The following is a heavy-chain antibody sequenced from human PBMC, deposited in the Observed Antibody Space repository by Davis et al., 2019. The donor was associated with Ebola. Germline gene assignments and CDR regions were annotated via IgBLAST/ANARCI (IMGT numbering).Heavy chain of an antibody. Sequence: GESLKISCAASGFPFSDYWMHWVRQAPGKGLEWVSAISGSGGTTYYADSVKGRFTISRDNSKKTLYLQMNSLRAEDTAVYYCATDPYGANPQSADYWGQGSLVTVSS. V-gene: IGHV3-23*01. CDR2: ISGSGGTT. CDR3: ATDPYGANPQSADY. CDR1: GFPFSDYW. D-gene: IGHD4/OR15-4a*01. J-gene: IGHJ4*02.